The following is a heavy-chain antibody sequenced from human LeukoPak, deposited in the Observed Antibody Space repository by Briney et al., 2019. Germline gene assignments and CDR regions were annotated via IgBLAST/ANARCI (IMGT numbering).Heavy chain of an antibody. V-gene: IGHV3-66*01. D-gene: IGHD3-22*01. J-gene: IGHJ3*02. CDR2: IYSGGST. CDR1: GFXVSSNY. Sequence: PGGSLRLSCAASGFXVSSNYISWVRQAPGKGLEWVSVIYSGGSTYYADSVKGRFTISRDNSKNTLYLQMNSLRAEDTAVYYCARDWVYYHDSSGYYPDAFDIWGQGTMVTVSS. CDR3: ARDWVYYHDSSGYYPDAFDI.